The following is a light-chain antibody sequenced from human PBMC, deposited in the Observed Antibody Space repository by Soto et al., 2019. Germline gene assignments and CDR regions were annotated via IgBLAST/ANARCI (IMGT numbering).Light chain of an antibody. CDR1: SSDVGGYNY. CDR3: SAYTSSRTGV. J-gene: IGLJ1*01. CDR2: EVS. V-gene: IGLV2-14*01. Sequence: QSALTQPASVSGSPGQSITISCTGTSSDVGGYNYVSWYQRHPGKAPKLMIYEVSNRPSGVSNRFSGSKSGNTASLTISGLQAEDEADYYCSAYTSSRTGVFGTGTKVTVL.